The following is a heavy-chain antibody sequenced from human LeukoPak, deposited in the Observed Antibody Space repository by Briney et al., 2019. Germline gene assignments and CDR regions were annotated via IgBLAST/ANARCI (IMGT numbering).Heavy chain of an antibody. CDR2: INPNSGDT. V-gene: IGHV1-2*06. CDR1: GYTFTGYH. CDR3: ARDYCSSTSCLFDY. D-gene: IGHD2-2*01. J-gene: IGHJ4*02. Sequence: AASVKVSFTASGYTFTGYHMHWVRQAPGQGLEWMGRINPNSGDTNYAQKFQGRVTMTRDTSISTAYMELSRLRSDDTAVYYCARDYCSSTSCLFDYWGQGTLVTVSS.